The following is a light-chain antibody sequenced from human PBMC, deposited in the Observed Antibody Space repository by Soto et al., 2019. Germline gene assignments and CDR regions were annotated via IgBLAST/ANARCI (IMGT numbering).Light chain of an antibody. J-gene: IGKJ1*01. CDR3: QQYNDWPWT. Sequence: EIVMTQSPATLSVSPGGRATLSCRASQSISGTLAWYQQKPGQAPRLLIHGASTRAPGFPARFSGSGSVTDFTLTISSLQSEDFAGYYCQQYNDWPWTFCQGTKVELK. V-gene: IGKV3-15*01. CDR2: GAS. CDR1: QSISGT.